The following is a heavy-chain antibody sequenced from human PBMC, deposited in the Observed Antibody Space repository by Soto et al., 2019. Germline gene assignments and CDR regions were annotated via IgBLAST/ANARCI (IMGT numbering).Heavy chain of an antibody. J-gene: IGHJ4*02. CDR1: GFTFSSSE. V-gene: IGHV3-48*03. Sequence: PGGSLRLSCAASGFTFSSSEMNWVRQAPGKGLEWVSYISSSGAIIFYADSVRGRFTISRDNAKNSLFLQMDSLRAEDTAIYYCVREDCRNASCPVGFFDYWGQGSLVTVSS. CDR2: ISSSGAII. CDR3: VREDCRNASCPVGFFDY. D-gene: IGHD2-2*01.